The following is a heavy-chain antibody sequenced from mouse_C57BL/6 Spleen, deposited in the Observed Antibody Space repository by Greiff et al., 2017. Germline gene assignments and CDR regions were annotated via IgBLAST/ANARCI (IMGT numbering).Heavy chain of an antibody. CDR2: IYPGDGDT. Sequence: QVQLQQSGPELVKPGASVKISCKASGYAFSSSWMNWVKQRPGKGLEWIGRIYPGDGDTNYNGKFKGKATLTADKSSSTAYMQLSSLTSEDSAVYFCARGDWYEGFAYWGQGTLVTVSA. D-gene: IGHD2-14*01. CDR1: GYAFSSSW. V-gene: IGHV1-82*01. J-gene: IGHJ3*01. CDR3: ARGDWYEGFAY.